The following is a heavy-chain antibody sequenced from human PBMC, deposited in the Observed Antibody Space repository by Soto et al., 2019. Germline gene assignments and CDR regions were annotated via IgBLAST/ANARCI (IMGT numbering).Heavy chain of an antibody. Sequence: PGGSLRLSCAASGFTFSSYWMHWVRQAPGKELVWVSRINSDGSSTNYADSVKGRFTISRDNSKNTLYLQMNSLRAEDTAVYYCAKDLQWLVLGYGMDVWGQGTTVTVSS. CDR3: AKDLQWLVLGYGMDV. CDR1: GFTFSSYW. J-gene: IGHJ6*02. V-gene: IGHV3-74*01. D-gene: IGHD6-19*01. CDR2: INSDGSST.